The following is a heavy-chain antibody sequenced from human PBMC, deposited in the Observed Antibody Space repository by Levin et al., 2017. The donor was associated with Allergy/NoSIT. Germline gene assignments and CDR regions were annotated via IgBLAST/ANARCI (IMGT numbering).Heavy chain of an antibody. CDR3: ARDRMLYGSAEDF. Sequence: PGESLKISCAASGFTFNNYWMSWVRQAPGKGLEWVANIKQDGSVEYYVDSVKGRFTISRDNAKNSLFLHMNSLRAEDTAVYFCARDRMLYGSAEDFWGQGTLVTVSS. J-gene: IGHJ4*02. CDR1: GFTFNNYW. V-gene: IGHV3-7*01. D-gene: IGHD3-10*01. CDR2: IKQDGSVE.